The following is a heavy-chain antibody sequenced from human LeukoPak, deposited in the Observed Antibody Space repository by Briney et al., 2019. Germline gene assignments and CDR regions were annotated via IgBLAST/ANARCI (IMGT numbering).Heavy chain of an antibody. CDR3: ARRLSAAYYGSGSVDY. CDR1: GVSISSSTSY. J-gene: IGHJ4*02. CDR2: IYYSGST. V-gene: IGHV4-39*01. Sequence: SESLSLSCTVSGVSISSSTSYWVWIRQPKGKGLEWIGSIYYSGSTYYSPSLKSRVTVFVDTSENQFSLNLNSVTAADTAVYFCARRLSAAYYGSGSVDYWGQGTLVTVSS. D-gene: IGHD3-10*01.